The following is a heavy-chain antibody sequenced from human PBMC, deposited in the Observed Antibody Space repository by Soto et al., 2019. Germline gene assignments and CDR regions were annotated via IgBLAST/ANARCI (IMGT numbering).Heavy chain of an antibody. V-gene: IGHV3-72*01. CDR2: VRNKAYGYTT. Sequence: EVPLVESGGGLVQPGGSLRLSCAASGFTFSDHYMDWVRQAPGKGLEWVGRVRNKAYGYTTEYAASVKGRFTISRDGSKNSLYLQMNTLKTEDTAVYYCTRSDTSGRHFDYWGQGTLVTVSS. D-gene: IGHD6-25*01. CDR3: TRSDTSGRHFDY. CDR1: GFTFSDHY. J-gene: IGHJ4*02.